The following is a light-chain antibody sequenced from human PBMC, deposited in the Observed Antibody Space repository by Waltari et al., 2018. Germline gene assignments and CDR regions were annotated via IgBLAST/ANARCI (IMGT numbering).Light chain of an antibody. CDR1: QGVSSA. Sequence: AIQLTQSPSSLSASVGDRVTITCRASQGVSSALAWYQQEPGKAPKLLIYDASSLDSGVPSRFSGSGSGTDFTLTISSLQPEDFATYYFQQFKTYPLAFGQGTRLEIK. J-gene: IGKJ5*01. CDR2: DAS. CDR3: QQFKTYPLA. V-gene: IGKV1-13*02.